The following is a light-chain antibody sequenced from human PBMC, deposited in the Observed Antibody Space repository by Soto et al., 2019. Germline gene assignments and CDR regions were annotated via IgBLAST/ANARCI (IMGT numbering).Light chain of an antibody. J-gene: IGKJ2*01. CDR2: EVS. Sequence: EIVMTQTPLSLSVTPGQPASISCKSSQSLLHSSGKTYLYWYLQKPGQPPQLLIYEVSNRFSGVSDRFSGSGSGTDFTLTISSLQAEDVAVYYCQQYYSIPFTFGQGTKLEI. CDR1: QSLLHSSGKTY. CDR3: QQYYSIPFT. V-gene: IGKV2D-29*01.